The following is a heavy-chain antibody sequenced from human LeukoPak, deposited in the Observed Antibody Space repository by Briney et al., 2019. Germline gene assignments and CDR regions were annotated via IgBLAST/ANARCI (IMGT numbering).Heavy chain of an antibody. CDR2: TYYSGST. D-gene: IGHD3-22*01. CDR3: ARWTYYYDSSGYSDAFDI. CDR1: GGSISSHY. V-gene: IGHV4-59*11. J-gene: IGHJ3*02. Sequence: SETLSLTCTVSGGSISSHYWSWIRQPPGKGLEWIGYTYYSGSTNYNPSLKSRVTISVDTSKNQFSLKLSSVTAADTAVYYCARWTYYYDSSGYSDAFDIWGQGTMVTVSS.